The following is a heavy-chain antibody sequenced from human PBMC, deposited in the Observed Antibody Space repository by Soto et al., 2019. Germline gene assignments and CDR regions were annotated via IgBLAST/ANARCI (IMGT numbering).Heavy chain of an antibody. Sequence: ETLSLTCTVSGGSVSSGSYYWSWIRQPPGKGLEWIRYIYYSGSTNYNPSLKSRVTISVDTSKNQFSLKLSSVTAADTAVYYCASLPSGYSSGWYGPFDYWGQGTLVTVSS. V-gene: IGHV4-61*01. J-gene: IGHJ4*02. D-gene: IGHD6-19*01. CDR2: IYYSGST. CDR3: ASLPSGYSSGWYGPFDY. CDR1: GGSVSSGSYY.